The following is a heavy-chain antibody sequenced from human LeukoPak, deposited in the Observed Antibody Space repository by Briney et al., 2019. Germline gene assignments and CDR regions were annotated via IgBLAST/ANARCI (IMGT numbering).Heavy chain of an antibody. J-gene: IGHJ4*02. CDR3: ARDSPSLPMVRGVTPYDY. Sequence: GGSLRLSCAASGFTFSSYSMNWVRQAPGKGLEWVSYISSSSSTIYYADSVKGRFTISRDNAKNSLYLQMNSLRAEDTAVYYCARDSPSLPMVRGVTPYDYWGQGTLVTVSS. CDR1: GFTFSSYS. D-gene: IGHD3-10*01. CDR2: ISSSSSTI. V-gene: IGHV3-48*01.